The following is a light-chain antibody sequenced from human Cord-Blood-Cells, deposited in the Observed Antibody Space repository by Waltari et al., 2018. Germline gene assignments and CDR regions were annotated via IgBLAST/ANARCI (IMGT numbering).Light chain of an antibody. CDR2: EGS. CDR1: SSDVGSYNL. V-gene: IGLV2-23*01. CDR3: CSYAGGSTWV. J-gene: IGLJ3*02. Sequence: QSALTQPASVSGSPGQSITISCTGTSSDVGSYNLVSWYQQHPGKAPKLMIYEGSKRPSGVSNRCSGSESGNTASLTIAGLQAEDEADYYCCSYAGGSTWVFGGGTKLSVL.